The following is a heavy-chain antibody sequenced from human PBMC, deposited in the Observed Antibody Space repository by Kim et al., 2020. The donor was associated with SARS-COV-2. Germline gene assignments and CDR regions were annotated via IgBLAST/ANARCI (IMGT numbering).Heavy chain of an antibody. CDR3: ARAWQSLYYFDY. D-gene: IGHD5-12*01. J-gene: IGHJ4*02. V-gene: IGHV3-48*04. Sequence: YYADSVKGRFTISRDNAKNSLYLQMNSLRAEDTAVYYCARAWQSLYYFDYWGQGTLVTVSS.